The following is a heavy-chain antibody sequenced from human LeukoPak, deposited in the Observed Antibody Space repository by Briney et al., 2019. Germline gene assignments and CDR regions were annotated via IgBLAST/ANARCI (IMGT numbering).Heavy chain of an antibody. D-gene: IGHD2-8*01. V-gene: IGHV4-30-4*07. CDR1: GGSISSGGYS. CDR3: AREVYNWFDP. CDR2: IYYSGNT. J-gene: IGHJ5*02. Sequence: SETLSLTCGVSGGSISSGGYSWSWIRQPPGKGLEWIGYIYYSGNTYYNPSLKSRVTISVDTSKNQFSLNLSSVTAADTAVYYCAREVYNWFDPWGQGTLVTVSS.